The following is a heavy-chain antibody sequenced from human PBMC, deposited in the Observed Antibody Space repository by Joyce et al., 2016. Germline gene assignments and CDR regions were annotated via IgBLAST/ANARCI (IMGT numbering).Heavy chain of an antibody. D-gene: IGHD6-19*01. CDR2: MYYDGSNE. CDR1: GFTFNTYG. CDR3: TKSSRTGYSSGWPDFDY. V-gene: IGHV3-30*18. J-gene: IGHJ4*02. Sequence: QVQLLESGGGVVQPGRSLRLSCEASGFTFNTYGMHWVRQAPGKGLELVAVMYYDGSNEYYADSVKGRFTSSRDNSKNTLYLQMNSLRAEDTAVYYCTKSSRTGYSSGWPDFDYWGQGTLVTVSS.